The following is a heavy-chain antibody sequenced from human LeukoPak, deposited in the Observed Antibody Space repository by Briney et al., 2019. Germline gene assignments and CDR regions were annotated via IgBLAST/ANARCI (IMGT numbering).Heavy chain of an antibody. D-gene: IGHD5-18*01. V-gene: IGHV3-23*01. CDR2: ISGSGGST. CDR3: ATDLGGIQLNLG. CDR1: GFTFSSYG. J-gene: IGHJ4*02. Sequence: GGSLRLSCAASGFTFSSYGMSWVRQAPGKGLEWVSAISGSGGSTYYADSVKGRFTISRDNSRNTVYLQMNSLRAEDTAVYYCATDLGGIQLNLGGGRETLVPVSS.